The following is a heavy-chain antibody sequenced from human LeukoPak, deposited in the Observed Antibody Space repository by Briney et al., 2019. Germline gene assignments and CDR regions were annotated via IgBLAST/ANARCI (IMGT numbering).Heavy chain of an antibody. CDR1: GFTFSSYA. D-gene: IGHD5/OR15-5a*01. J-gene: IGHJ4*02. CDR2: ISGGGGST. V-gene: IGHV3-23*01. Sequence: GGSLRLSCAASGFTFSSYAMSWVRQAPGKGLEWVSAISGGGGSTYYADSVKGRFTISRDNSKNTLYLQMNSRRAEDTAVYYCATPLYDSLLTFDYWGQGTLVTVSS. CDR3: ATPLYDSLLTFDY.